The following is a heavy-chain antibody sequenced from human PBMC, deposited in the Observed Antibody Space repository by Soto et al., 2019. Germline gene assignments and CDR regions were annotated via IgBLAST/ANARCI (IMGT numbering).Heavy chain of an antibody. CDR1: GFTVGNFD. CDR2: IQTGGAT. Sequence: QLVESGGGLFQAGGSTRLSCLVSGFTVGNFDMAWVRQAPGKGLEWASIIQTGGATYYSDSAQGRFTISRDNSKNTVDLQMNSLRVEDTGVYSCVRVLYDSGVVDFWGQGSLITVS. V-gene: IGHV3-53*01. CDR3: VRVLYDSGVVDF. D-gene: IGHD5-12*01. J-gene: IGHJ4*02.